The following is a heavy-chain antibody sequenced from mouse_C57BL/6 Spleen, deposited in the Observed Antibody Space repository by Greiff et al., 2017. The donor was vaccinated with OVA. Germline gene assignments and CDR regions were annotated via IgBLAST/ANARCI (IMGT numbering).Heavy chain of an antibody. D-gene: IGHD2-5*01. V-gene: IGHV1-64*01. CDR1: GYTFTSYW. CDR2: IHPNSGST. CDR3: ARSDYSNHGGFAY. Sequence: QVQLQQPGAELVKPGASVKLSCKASGYTFTSYWMHWVKQRPGQGLEWIGMIHPNSGSTNYNEKFKSKATLTVDKSSSTAYMQLSSLTSEDSAVYYCARSDYSNHGGFAYWGQGTLVTVSA. J-gene: IGHJ3*01.